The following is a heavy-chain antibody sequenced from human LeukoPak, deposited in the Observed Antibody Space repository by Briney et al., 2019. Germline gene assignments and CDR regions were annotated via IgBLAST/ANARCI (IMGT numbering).Heavy chain of an antibody. CDR2: ISSSSSYI. V-gene: IGHV3-21*01. J-gene: IGHJ6*04. Sequence: PGGSLRLSCAASGFTFSSYSMNWVRRAPGKGLEWVSSISSSSSYIYYADSVEGRFTISRDNAKNSLYLQMNSLRAEDTAVYYCARRRGRSQGPYGMDVWGKGTTVTVSS. CDR3: ARRRGRSQGPYGMDV. CDR1: GFTFSSYS.